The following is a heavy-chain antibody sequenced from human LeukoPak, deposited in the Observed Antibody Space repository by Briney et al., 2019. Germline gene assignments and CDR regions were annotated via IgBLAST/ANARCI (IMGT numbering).Heavy chain of an antibody. Sequence: SETLSLTCTVSGGSISSYYWSCIRQPPGKGLEWIGYIYYSGSTNYNPSLKSRVTISVDTSKNQFSLKLSSVTAADTAVYYCARGIAAFPLDYWGQGTLVTVSS. J-gene: IGHJ4*02. D-gene: IGHD6-13*01. CDR1: GGSISSYY. V-gene: IGHV4-59*01. CDR2: IYYSGST. CDR3: ARGIAAFPLDY.